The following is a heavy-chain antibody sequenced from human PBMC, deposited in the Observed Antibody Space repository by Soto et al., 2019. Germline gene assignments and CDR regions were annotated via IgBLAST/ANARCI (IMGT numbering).Heavy chain of an antibody. CDR1: GFTFSDYY. CDR2: ISSSSSYT. CDR3: ARDGNGDYVFDY. Sequence: GGSLRLSCAASGFTFSDYYMSWIRQAPGKGLEWVSYISSSSSYTNYADSVKGRFTISRDNAKNSLYLQMNSLRAEDTAVYYCARDGNGDYVFDYWGQGTLVTVSS. J-gene: IGHJ4*02. D-gene: IGHD4-17*01. V-gene: IGHV3-11*05.